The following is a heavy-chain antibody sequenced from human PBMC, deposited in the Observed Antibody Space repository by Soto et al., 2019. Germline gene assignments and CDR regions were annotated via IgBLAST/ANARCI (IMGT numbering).Heavy chain of an antibody. CDR3: ARSPVFGVAPGWFDP. J-gene: IGHJ5*02. CDR1: GGTFSSYA. V-gene: IGHV1-69*13. Sequence: SVKVSCKASGGTFSSYAISWVRQAPGQGLEWMGAIIPIFGTANYAQKFQGRVTITADESTSTAYMELSSLRSEDTAVYYCARSPVFGVAPGWFDPWGQGTLVTVSS. D-gene: IGHD3-3*01. CDR2: IIPIFGTA.